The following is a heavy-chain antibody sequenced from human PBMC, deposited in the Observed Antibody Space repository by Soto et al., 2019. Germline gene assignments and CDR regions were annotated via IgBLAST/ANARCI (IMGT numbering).Heavy chain of an antibody. D-gene: IGHD5-12*01. J-gene: IGHJ4*02. CDR2: ISAYNGKT. V-gene: IGHV1-18*04. CDR1: AYTFTNYD. CDR3: ATSEGRDGYSFDY. Sequence: VKVSCKSSAYTFTNYDINWVRQAPGQGLEWMGWISAYNGKTNYAQNFQGRVTMTTDTSTNTAYMELRSLTSEDTAVYYCATSEGRDGYSFDYWGPGTLVTVSS.